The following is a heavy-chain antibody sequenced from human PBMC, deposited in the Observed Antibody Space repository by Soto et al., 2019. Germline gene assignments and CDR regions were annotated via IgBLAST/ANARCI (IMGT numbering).Heavy chain of an antibody. Sequence: EVQLVESGGGLVQPGGSLRLSCAASGFTFSRFWMHWVGQAPGKGLVWVSRINTDGSSTTYADSVKGRFTISRDNAKNTLYLQMDSLRAEDTGVYYCTRDPGAYSSTWSFYFDSWGQGTLVTVSS. J-gene: IGHJ4*02. CDR1: GFTFSRFW. CDR3: TRDPGAYSSTWSFYFDS. CDR2: INTDGSST. D-gene: IGHD6-13*01. V-gene: IGHV3-74*01.